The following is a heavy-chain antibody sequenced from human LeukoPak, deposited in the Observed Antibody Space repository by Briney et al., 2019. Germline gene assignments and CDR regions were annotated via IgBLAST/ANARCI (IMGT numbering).Heavy chain of an antibody. CDR3: ASGRYYYYMDV. Sequence: PGGSLRLSCAASGFTFSSYAMHWVRQAPGKGLEWVANIKQDGSEKYYVDSVKGRFTISRDNAKNSLYLQMNSLRAEDTAVFYCASGRYYYYMDVWGTGTTVTVFS. CDR1: GFTFSSYA. D-gene: IGHD1-26*01. CDR2: IKQDGSEK. J-gene: IGHJ6*03. V-gene: IGHV3-7*01.